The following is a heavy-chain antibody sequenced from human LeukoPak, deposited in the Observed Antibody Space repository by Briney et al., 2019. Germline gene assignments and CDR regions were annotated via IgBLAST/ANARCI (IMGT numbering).Heavy chain of an antibody. V-gene: IGHV3-11*01. Sequence: GGSLRLSCAASRFTFSDYYMSWVRQAPGKGLAWVSYMSSGGSTISYADSVKGRFTISRDNAENSLYLQMNSLRVEDTAVYYCARVLRGGNSGYTFDIWGQGTMVTVSS. CDR2: MSSGGSTI. CDR3: ARVLRGGNSGYTFDI. CDR1: RFTFSDYY. J-gene: IGHJ3*02. D-gene: IGHD4-23*01.